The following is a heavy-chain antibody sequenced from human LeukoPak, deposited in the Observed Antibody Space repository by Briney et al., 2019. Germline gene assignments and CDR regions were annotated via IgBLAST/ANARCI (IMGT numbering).Heavy chain of an antibody. CDR3: ARDLGEWLSLYYFDY. CDR1: GYTFTSYY. V-gene: IGHV1-46*01. D-gene: IGHD3-3*01. CDR2: INPSGGST. J-gene: IGHJ4*02. Sequence: ASVKVSCKASGYTFTSYYMHWVRQAPGQGLEWMGIINPSGGSTSYAQKFQGRVTMTRDTSTSTVYMELSSLRSEDTAVYYCARDLGEWLSLYYFDYWGQGTLVTASS.